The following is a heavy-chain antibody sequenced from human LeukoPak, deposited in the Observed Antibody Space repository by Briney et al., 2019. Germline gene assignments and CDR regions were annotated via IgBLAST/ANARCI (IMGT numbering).Heavy chain of an antibody. V-gene: IGHV4-59*08. CDR1: GGSFRGYY. J-gene: IGHJ4*02. Sequence: SETLSLTRAVIGGSFRGYYWSWIRQPPGKGVERMGNIYYSGSTNYNSSLKSRVTISVDTSKNQISLKLRSVTAADTAVYYCARKGVSDLYYFDSWGQGTLVTVSS. D-gene: IGHD3-16*01. CDR2: IYYSGST. CDR3: ARKGVSDLYYFDS.